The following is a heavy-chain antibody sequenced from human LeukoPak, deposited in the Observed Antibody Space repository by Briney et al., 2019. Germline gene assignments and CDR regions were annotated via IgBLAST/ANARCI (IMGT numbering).Heavy chain of an antibody. Sequence: GGSLRLSCAGAGFTFSNYGMHWVRQAPGKGLEWVAVISYEGRTTYYADSVKGRFTISRDNAKNSLYLQMNSLRAEDTAVYYCARDRQWLGFDYWGQGTLVTVSS. V-gene: IGHV3-30*03. CDR3: ARDRQWLGFDY. CDR1: GFTFSNYG. D-gene: IGHD6-19*01. J-gene: IGHJ4*02. CDR2: ISYEGRTT.